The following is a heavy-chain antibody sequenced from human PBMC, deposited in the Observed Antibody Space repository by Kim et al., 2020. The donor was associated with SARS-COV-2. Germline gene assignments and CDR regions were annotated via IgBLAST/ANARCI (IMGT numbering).Heavy chain of an antibody. J-gene: IGHJ4*02. CDR1: GDSISSSSYY. CDR3: ARMDFDY. Sequence: SDTLSLTCTVSGDSISSSSYYWGWIRQPPGKGLEWIGSIYYSGSTYYNPSLKSRVTISVDTSKNQFSLKLSSVTAADTAVYYCARMDFDYWGQGTLVTVSS. V-gene: IGHV4-39*01. CDR2: IYYSGST.